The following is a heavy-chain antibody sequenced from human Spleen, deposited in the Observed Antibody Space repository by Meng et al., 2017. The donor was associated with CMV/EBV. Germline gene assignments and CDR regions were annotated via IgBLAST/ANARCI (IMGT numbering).Heavy chain of an antibody. Sequence: GESLKISCAASGFTFSSYSMNWVRQAPGKGLEWVSSISSSSSYIYYADSVKGRFTISRGNAKNSLFLQMNSLRVEDTAVYFCARGADYDFWSGPTGAFDYWGQGSLVTVSS. CDR1: GFTFSSYS. CDR2: ISSSSSYI. V-gene: IGHV3-21*01. CDR3: ARGADYDFWSGPTGAFDY. J-gene: IGHJ4*02. D-gene: IGHD3-3*01.